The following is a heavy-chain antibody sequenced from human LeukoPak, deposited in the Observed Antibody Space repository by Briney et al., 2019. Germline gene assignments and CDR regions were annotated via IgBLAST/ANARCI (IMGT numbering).Heavy chain of an antibody. V-gene: IGHV4-34*01. D-gene: IGHD3-10*01. Sequence: SETLSLTCAVYGGSFSGYYWSWIRQPPGKGLEWIGEINHSGSTNYNPSLKSRVTISVDTSKNQFSLKLSSVAAADTAVYYCARHNFYYYGSGSYSGWFDPWGQGTLVTVSS. CDR3: ARHNFYYYGSGSYSGWFDP. CDR2: INHSGST. J-gene: IGHJ5*02. CDR1: GGSFSGYY.